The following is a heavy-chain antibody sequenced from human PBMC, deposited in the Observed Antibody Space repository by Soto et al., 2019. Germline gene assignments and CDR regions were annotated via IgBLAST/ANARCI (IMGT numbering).Heavy chain of an antibody. V-gene: IGHV4-34*01. CDR2: INHSGST. Sequence: SETLSLTCAVYGGSFSVYYWSWFRQPPGKGLEWIGEINHSGSTNYNPSLKSRVTISVDTSKNQFSLKLSSVTAADTAVYYCARGVPTTVTRSLDVWGKGTTVT. CDR1: GGSFSVYY. D-gene: IGHD4-17*01. J-gene: IGHJ6*03. CDR3: ARGVPTTVTRSLDV.